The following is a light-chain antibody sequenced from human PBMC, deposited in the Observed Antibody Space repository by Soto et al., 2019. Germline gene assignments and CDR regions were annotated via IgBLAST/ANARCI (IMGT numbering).Light chain of an antibody. CDR3: QQSYTTPYT. V-gene: IGKV1-39*01. CDR1: QRISSY. CDR2: AAS. Sequence: DIQMTQSPSSLSASVGDRVTISCRASQRISSYLNWYQQKPGKVPKLLIYAASSLQSGVPSRFSGSGSGTDFSLTISSLQPEDFATYYCQQSYTTPYTFGQGTKVEIK. J-gene: IGKJ2*01.